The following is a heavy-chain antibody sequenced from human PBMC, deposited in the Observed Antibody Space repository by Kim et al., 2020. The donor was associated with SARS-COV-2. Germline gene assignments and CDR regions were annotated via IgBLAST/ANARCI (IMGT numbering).Heavy chain of an antibody. D-gene: IGHD6-6*01. CDR3: ATHSSSSWTWGYYYYYYMYV. Sequence: ASVKVSCKASGYTFTSYAMNWVRQAPGQGLEWMGWINTNTGNPTYAQGFTGRFVFSLDTSVSTAYLQISSLKAEDTAVYYCATHSSSSWTWGYYYYYYMYVWGKGTPVTVSS. CDR1: GYTFTSYA. J-gene: IGHJ6*03. CDR2: INTNTGNP. V-gene: IGHV7-4-1*02.